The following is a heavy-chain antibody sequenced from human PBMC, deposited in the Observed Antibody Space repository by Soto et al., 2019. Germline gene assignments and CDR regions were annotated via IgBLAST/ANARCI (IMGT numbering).Heavy chain of an antibody. CDR3: ARLGDYYDSSGYQPVGWFDP. J-gene: IGHJ5*02. D-gene: IGHD3-22*01. CDR1: GGSISSYY. CDR2: IYYSGST. Sequence: SETLSLTCTVSGGSISSYYWSWIRQPPGKGLEWIGYIYYSGSTNYNPSLKSRVTTSVDTSKNQFSLKLSSVTAADTAVYYCARLGDYYDSSGYQPVGWFDPWGQGTLVTVSS. V-gene: IGHV4-59*08.